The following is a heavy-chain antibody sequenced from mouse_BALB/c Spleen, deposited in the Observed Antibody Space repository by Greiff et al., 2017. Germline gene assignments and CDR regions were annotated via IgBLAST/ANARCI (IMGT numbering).Heavy chain of an antibody. CDR2: ISSGGGST. CDR1: GFAFSSYD. V-gene: IGHV5-12-1*01. Sequence: EVNLVESGGGLVKPGGSLKLSCAASGFAFSSYDMSWVRQTPEKRLEWVAYISSGGGSTYYPDTVKGRFTISRDNAKNTLYLQMSSLKSEDTAMYYCARGNGNYEAWFAYWGQGTLVTVSA. J-gene: IGHJ3*01. D-gene: IGHD2-1*01. CDR3: ARGNGNYEAWFAY.